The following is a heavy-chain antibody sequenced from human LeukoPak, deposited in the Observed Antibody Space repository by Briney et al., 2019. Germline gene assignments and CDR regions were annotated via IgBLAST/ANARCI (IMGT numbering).Heavy chain of an antibody. V-gene: IGHV4-4*07. Sequence: PSETLSLTCTVSGGSISSYYWSWIRQPAGKGLEWIGRIYTSGSTNYNPSLKSRVTISVDTSKNQFSLKLSSVTAADTAVYYCARRAFSSGYYYFDYWGQGTLVTVSS. D-gene: IGHD3-22*01. CDR3: ARRAFSSGYYYFDY. J-gene: IGHJ4*02. CDR1: GGSISSYY. CDR2: IYTSGST.